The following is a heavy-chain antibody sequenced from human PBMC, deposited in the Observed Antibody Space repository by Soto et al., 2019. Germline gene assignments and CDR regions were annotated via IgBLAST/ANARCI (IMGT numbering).Heavy chain of an antibody. V-gene: IGHV1-18*01. CDR2: ISSYNDNT. CDR1: GYTFITYG. Sequence: QVQLVQSGAEVKKPGASVKVSCKASGYTFITYGISWVRQAPGQGLEWMGWISSYNDNTNYAQKLQGRVTMTTDTSTTTAYMELRSLRSDDTAVYYCARDRPTSSIRARDYYYAMDVWGQWTTVTVSS. D-gene: IGHD6-6*01. CDR3: ARDRPTSSIRARDYYYAMDV. J-gene: IGHJ6*02.